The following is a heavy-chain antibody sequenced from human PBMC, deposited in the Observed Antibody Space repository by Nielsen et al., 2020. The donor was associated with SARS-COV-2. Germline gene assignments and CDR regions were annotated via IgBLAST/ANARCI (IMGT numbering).Heavy chain of an antibody. CDR1: GFTFSDFY. CDR3: ARRYNFADY. V-gene: IGHV3-11*01. CDR2: IGSSGSTI. D-gene: IGHD1-1*01. J-gene: IGHJ4*02. Sequence: GESLKISCAASGFTFSDFYMSWIRQAPGKGLEWLSYIGSSGSTIYYADSVKGRFTISRDNAENSLYLQLNSLRAEDTAVYYCARRYNFADYWGRGTLVTVSS.